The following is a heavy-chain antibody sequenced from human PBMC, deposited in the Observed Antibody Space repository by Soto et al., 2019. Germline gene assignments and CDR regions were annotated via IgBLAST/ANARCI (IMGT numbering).Heavy chain of an antibody. Sequence: GSVKVSCKASGYRFSFFGFNWVGQAPGQGLEWMGWINPSDGNRNFAQKFEDRVTMTTATSTNTVFLELRSLKSDDTAIYYCARDRLRGYDSSGFYSWGQGTMVTVSS. CDR3: ARDRLRGYDSSGFYS. J-gene: IGHJ4*02. CDR2: INPSDGNR. D-gene: IGHD3-22*01. CDR1: GYRFSFFG. V-gene: IGHV1-18*01.